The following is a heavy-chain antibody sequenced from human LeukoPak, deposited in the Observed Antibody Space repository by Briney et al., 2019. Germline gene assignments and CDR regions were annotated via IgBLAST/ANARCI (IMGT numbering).Heavy chain of an antibody. J-gene: IGHJ3*02. CDR2: INWNGGST. D-gene: IGHD3-10*01. V-gene: IGHV3-20*01. Sequence: GGSLRLSCAASGFTFSSYWMSWVRQAPGKGLEWVSGINWNGGSTGYADSVKGRFTISRDNAKNSLYLQMNSLRAEDTALYHCAREANPIWFGGRSAFDIWGQGTMVTVSS. CDR1: GFTFSSYW. CDR3: AREANPIWFGGRSAFDI.